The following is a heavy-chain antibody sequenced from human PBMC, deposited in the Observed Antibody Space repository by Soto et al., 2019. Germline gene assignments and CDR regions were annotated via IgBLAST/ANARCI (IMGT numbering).Heavy chain of an antibody. Sequence: GGSLRLSCAASGFTVSSNYMSWVRQAPGKGLEWVSVIYSGGSTYYADSVKGRFTISRDNSKNTLYPQMNSLRAEDTAVYYCASCTAGRIFYYYYGMDVWGQGTTVTVSS. J-gene: IGHJ6*02. CDR3: ASCTAGRIFYYYYGMDV. D-gene: IGHD1-1*01. CDR1: GFTVSSNY. CDR2: IYSGGST. V-gene: IGHV3-53*01.